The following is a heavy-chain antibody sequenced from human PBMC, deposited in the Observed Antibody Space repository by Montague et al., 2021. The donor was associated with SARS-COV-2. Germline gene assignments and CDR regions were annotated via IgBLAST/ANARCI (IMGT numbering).Heavy chain of an antibody. CDR2: IFYKGNT. CDR3: ARVANGGHDN. J-gene: IGHJ4*02. D-gene: IGHD2-8*01. CDR1: GGSISSDTHN. V-gene: IGHV4-39*01. Sequence: SETLSLTCTVSGGSISSDTHNWAWMRQPPGMGLDGITSIFYKGNTNYYLSLRGRFTISINTTMNQFFLSAATATAADAADYSSARVANGGHDNWGQGTLVTVSS.